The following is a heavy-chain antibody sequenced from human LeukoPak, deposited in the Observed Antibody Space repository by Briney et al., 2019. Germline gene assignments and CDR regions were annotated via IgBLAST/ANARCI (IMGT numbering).Heavy chain of an antibody. CDR2: ISSTSTYI. D-gene: IGHD5-24*01. CDR1: GFTLSSYS. CDR3: ARDPLEGSWYFDL. J-gene: IGHJ2*01. Sequence: GGSLRLSCAASGFTLSSYSVNWVRQAPGKGLEWVSFISSTSTYIYYADSVKGRFTISRDNAKNSLFLQMNSLRAEDTAVYYCARDPLEGSWYFDLWGRGTLVTVSS. V-gene: IGHV3-21*01.